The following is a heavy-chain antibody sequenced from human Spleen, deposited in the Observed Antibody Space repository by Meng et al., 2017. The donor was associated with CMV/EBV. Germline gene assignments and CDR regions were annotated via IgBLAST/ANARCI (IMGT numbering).Heavy chain of an antibody. CDR1: GFTFSSYS. D-gene: IGHD2-2*01. V-gene: IGHV3-48*04. CDR2: ISSSSSTI. J-gene: IGHJ6*02. CDR3: ARGFPAGVPAAIGDYYYGMDV. Sequence: GESLKISCAASGFTFSSYSMNWVRQAPGKGLEWVSYISSSSSTIYYADSVKGRFTISRDNAKNSLYLQMNSLRAEDTAVYYCARGFPAGVPAAIGDYYYGMDVWGQGTTVTVSS.